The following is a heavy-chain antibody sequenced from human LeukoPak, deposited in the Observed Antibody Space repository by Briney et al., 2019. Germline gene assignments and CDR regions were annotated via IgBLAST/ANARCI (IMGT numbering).Heavy chain of an antibody. Sequence: GGSLRLSCAASALTVSNNYMSWVRRAPGKGLEWVSVIYAGGLTYYADSVKGRFTISRDNSKNTVYLQMNSLRAEDTAVYYCARNVGCTSTTCRYKWFDPWGQGTLVTVSS. CDR1: ALTVSNNY. CDR2: IYAGGLT. D-gene: IGHD2-2*01. V-gene: IGHV3-66*01. CDR3: ARNVGCTSTTCRYKWFDP. J-gene: IGHJ5*02.